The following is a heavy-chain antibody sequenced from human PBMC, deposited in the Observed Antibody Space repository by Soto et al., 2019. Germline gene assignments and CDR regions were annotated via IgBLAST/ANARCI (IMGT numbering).Heavy chain of an antibody. Sequence: QVQLQQWGAGLLKPSETLSLTCAVYGGSVSSRSNYYWSWIRQPPGKGLAWIGEMSHSGGNHFNPCLKRRLTRSVDTTKTQFSLKMSSVTAAGTALYYCARVERGTATTVVDAFDIWGPRTMVTVSS. D-gene: IGHD1-1*01. V-gene: IGHV4-34*01. CDR1: GGSVSSRSNYY. CDR3: ARVERGTATTVVDAFDI. J-gene: IGHJ3*02. CDR2: MSHSGGN.